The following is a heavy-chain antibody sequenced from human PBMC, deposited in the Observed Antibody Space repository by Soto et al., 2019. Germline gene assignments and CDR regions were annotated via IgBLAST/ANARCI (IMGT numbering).Heavy chain of an antibody. J-gene: IGHJ4*02. CDR1: GFTFSSYA. D-gene: IGHD3-22*01. CDR3: ARGAGMYDSSGYCDY. V-gene: IGHV3-30-3*01. Sequence: GGSLRLSCAASGFTFSSYAMHWVRQAPGKGLEWVAVISYDGSNKYYADSVKGRFTISRDNSKNTLYLQMNSLRAEDTAVYYCARGAGMYDSSGYCDYWGQGALVTVSS. CDR2: ISYDGSNK.